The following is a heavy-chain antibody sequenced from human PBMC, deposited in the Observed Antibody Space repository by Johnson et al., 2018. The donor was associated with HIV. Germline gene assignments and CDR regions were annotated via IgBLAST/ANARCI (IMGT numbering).Heavy chain of an antibody. J-gene: IGHJ3*02. V-gene: IGHV3-15*01. Sequence: VLLVESGGGLVKPGGSLRLSCVASGFTFSNAWMSWVRQAPGKGLEWVGRIKSKTDGGTTDYAAPVTGTFTISRDDSKNTLYLQMNSLRAEDTAVYYCARELGYSSSNDAFDIWGQGTMVTVSS. CDR1: GFTFSNAW. CDR3: ARELGYSSSNDAFDI. D-gene: IGHD6-13*01. CDR2: IKSKTDGGTT.